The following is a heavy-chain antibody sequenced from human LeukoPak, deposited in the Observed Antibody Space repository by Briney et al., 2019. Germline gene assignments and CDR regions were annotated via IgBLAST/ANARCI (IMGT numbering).Heavy chain of an antibody. V-gene: IGHV1-2*02. CDR3: ARGWVGYCSSTSCYLGAFDI. CDR2: INPNSGGT. J-gene: IGHJ3*02. Sequence: ASVKVSCKASGYTFTGYYMHWVRQAPGQGLEWVGWINPNSGGTNYAQKFQGRVTMTRDTSISTAYMELSRLRSDDTAVYYCARGWVGYCSSTSCYLGAFDIWGQGTMVTVSS. CDR1: GYTFTGYY. D-gene: IGHD2-2*01.